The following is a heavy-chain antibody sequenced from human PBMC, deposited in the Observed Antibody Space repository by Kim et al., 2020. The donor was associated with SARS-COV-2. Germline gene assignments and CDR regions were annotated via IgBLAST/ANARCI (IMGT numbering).Heavy chain of an antibody. J-gene: IGHJ4*02. CDR3: ARDGLEYGDPDEIDY. Sequence: ASVKVSCKASGYTFTSYGISWVRQAPGQGLEWMGWISAYNGNTNYAQKLQGRVTMTTDTSTSTAYMELRSLRSDDTAVYYCARDGLEYGDPDEIDYWGQGTLVTVSS. CDR2: ISAYNGNT. V-gene: IGHV1-18*01. D-gene: IGHD4-17*01. CDR1: GYTFTSYG.